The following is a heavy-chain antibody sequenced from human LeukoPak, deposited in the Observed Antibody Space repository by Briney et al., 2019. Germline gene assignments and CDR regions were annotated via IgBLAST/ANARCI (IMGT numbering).Heavy chain of an antibody. CDR2: IYDDDRT. CDR3: TRDRARTESWVEFDL. CDR1: GFTVSGTL. J-gene: IGHJ5*02. Sequence: PGGSLRLSCTASGFTVSGTLMDWVRQAPGKGPEWVSVIYDDDRTAYTDSVKGRFTMSRDSSKNTVYLQMNSLRPDGSAVCYCTRDRARTESWVEFDLWGLGTLVTVSS. V-gene: IGHV3-53*05.